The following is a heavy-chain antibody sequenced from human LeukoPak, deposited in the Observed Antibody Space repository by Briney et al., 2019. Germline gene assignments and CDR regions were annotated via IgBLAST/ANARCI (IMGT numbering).Heavy chain of an antibody. CDR1: GYTFTSYG. CDR2: IIPIFGTA. CDR3: ARDRGGITMVREGFDY. Sequence: SVKVSCKASGYTFTSYGISWVRQAPGQGLEWMGGIIPIFGTANYPQKFQGRVTIIADESTSTAYMELSSLRSEDTAVYYCARDRGGITMVREGFDYWGQGTLVTVSS. V-gene: IGHV1-69*13. D-gene: IGHD3-10*01. J-gene: IGHJ4*02.